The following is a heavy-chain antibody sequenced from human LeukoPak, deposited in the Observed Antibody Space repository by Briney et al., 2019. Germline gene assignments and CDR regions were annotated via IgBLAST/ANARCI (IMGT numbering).Heavy chain of an antibody. CDR2: IIPIFGTA. J-gene: IGHJ5*02. CDR1: GYTFINYG. Sequence: GASVKVSCKASGYTFINYGISWVRQAPGQGLEWMGGIIPIFGTANYAQKFQGRVTITADESTSTAYMELSSLRSEDTAVYYCARARDFGVVTHNWFDPWGQGTLVTVSS. CDR3: ARARDFGVVTHNWFDP. D-gene: IGHD3-3*01. V-gene: IGHV1-69*13.